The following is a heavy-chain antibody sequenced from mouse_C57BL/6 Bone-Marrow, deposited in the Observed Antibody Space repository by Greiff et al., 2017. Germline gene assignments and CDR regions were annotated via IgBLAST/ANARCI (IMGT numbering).Heavy chain of an antibody. V-gene: IGHV10-1*01. CDR3: VSPYDYEAWFAY. CDR1: GFSFNTYA. CDR2: IRSKSNNYAT. Sequence: EVQRVESGGGLVQPKGSLKLSCAASGFSFNTYAMNWVRQAPGKGLEWVARIRSKSNNYATYYADSVKDRFTISRDDSESMLYLQMNNLKTEDTAMYYCVSPYDYEAWFAYWGQGTLVTVSA. J-gene: IGHJ3*01. D-gene: IGHD2-4*01.